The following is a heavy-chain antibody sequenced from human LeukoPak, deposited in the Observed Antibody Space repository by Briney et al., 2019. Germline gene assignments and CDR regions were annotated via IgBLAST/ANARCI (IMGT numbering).Heavy chain of an antibody. CDR2: IYYSGST. V-gene: IGHV4-39*07. D-gene: IGHD4-11*01. CDR1: GGSISSSSYY. Sequence: SETLSLTCTVSGGSISSSSYYWGWIRQPPGKGLEWIGSIYYSGSTYYNPSLKSRVTISVDTSKNQFSLKLSSVTAADTAVYYCARVVDLTTLYWYYYMDVWGKGTTVTISS. J-gene: IGHJ6*03. CDR3: ARVVDLTTLYWYYYMDV.